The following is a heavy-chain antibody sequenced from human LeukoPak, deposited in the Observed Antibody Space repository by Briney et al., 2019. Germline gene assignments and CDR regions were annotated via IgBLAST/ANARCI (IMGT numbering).Heavy chain of an antibody. V-gene: IGHV4-59*08. Sequence: SETLSLTCTVSGGSISNYYWSWIRQPPGKGLEWIAYIYYTGSTNYNPSLKSRVTISVDTSKNQFSLKLSSVTAADTALYYCAKHYMGSSYNHGLDCWGQGTLVTVSS. CDR1: GGSISNYY. J-gene: IGHJ4*02. CDR2: IYYTGST. CDR3: AKHYMGSSYNHGLDC. D-gene: IGHD3-10*01.